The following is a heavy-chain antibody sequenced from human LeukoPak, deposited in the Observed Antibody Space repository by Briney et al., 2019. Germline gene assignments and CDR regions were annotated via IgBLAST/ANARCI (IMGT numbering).Heavy chain of an antibody. Sequence: GGSLRLSCAASGFTFSGSAMHWVRQAPGKGLEWVAVISYDGEIKYFADSVKGRFAMSRDNSNNTIFLEMNTLRPDDTGVYFCATPHYGGYYDMFDSWGPGTQVIVSS. J-gene: IGHJ4*02. CDR2: ISYDGEIK. CDR1: GFTFSGSA. CDR3: ATPHYGGYYDMFDS. V-gene: IGHV3-30*03. D-gene: IGHD4-17*01.